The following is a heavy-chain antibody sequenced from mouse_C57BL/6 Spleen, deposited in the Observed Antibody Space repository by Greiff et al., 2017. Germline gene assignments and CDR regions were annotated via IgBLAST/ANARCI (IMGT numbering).Heavy chain of an antibody. CDR1: GYTFTDYE. D-gene: IGHD2-5*01. V-gene: IGHV1-15*01. CDR2: IDPETGGT. Sequence: QVQLQQSGAELVRPGASVTLSCKASGYTFTDYEMHWVKQTPVHGLEWIGAIDPETGGTAYNQKFKGKAILTADKSSSTAYMELRSLTSEDSAVYDWTGARGPAYYSNYEGGGDWGQGTTLTVSS. CDR3: TGARGPAYYSNYEGGGD. J-gene: IGHJ2*01.